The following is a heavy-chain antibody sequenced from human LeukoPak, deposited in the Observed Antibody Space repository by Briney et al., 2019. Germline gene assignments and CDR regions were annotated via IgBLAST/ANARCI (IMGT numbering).Heavy chain of an antibody. J-gene: IGHJ6*03. CDR3: ARGVRFCGTSDCYSYYYYYYMDV. V-gene: IGHV1-69*13. D-gene: IGHD2-21*02. Sequence: ASVKVSCKASGYTFTGYYMHWVRQAPGQGLEWMGGIIPIFATTNYAQRFQGRVTITADESTTTAYMELSSLRSEDTAVYYCARGVRFCGTSDCYSYYYYYYMDVWGTGTTVTVSS. CDR1: GYTFTGYY. CDR2: IIPIFATT.